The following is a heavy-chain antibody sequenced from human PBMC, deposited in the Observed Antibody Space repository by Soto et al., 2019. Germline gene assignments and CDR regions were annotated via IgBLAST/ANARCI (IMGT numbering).Heavy chain of an antibody. V-gene: IGHV4-31*03. D-gene: IGHD2-21*02. CDR3: ARVCGGDCHYGMDV. CDR2: IYYSGST. J-gene: IGHJ6*02. CDR1: GGSISSGGYY. Sequence: QVQLQESGPGLVKPSQTLSLTCTVSGGSISSGGYYWSWIRQHPGKGREWIGYIYYSGSTYENPSLRGRVNMSVDTSKNQFSLKLSSVTAADTAVYYCARVCGGDCHYGMDVWGQGTTVTVSS.